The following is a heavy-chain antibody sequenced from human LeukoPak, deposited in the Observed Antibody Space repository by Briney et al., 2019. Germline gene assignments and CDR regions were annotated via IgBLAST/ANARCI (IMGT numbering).Heavy chain of an antibody. CDR1: GGSFSGYC. V-gene: IGHV4-34*01. CDR3: ARGPLYYDFWNGYYTHYMDV. CDR2: INHSGST. Sequence: PSETLSLTCAVYGGSFSGYCWSWIRQPPGKGLEWIGEINHSGSTNYNPSLKSRVTISVDTSKNQFSLKLSSVTAADTAVYYCARGPLYYDFWNGYYTHYMDVWGKGTTVTVSS. J-gene: IGHJ6*03. D-gene: IGHD3-3*01.